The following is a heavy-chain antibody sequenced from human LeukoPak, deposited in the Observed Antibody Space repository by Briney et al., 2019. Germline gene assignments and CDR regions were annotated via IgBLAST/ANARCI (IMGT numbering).Heavy chain of an antibody. D-gene: IGHD1-26*01. CDR3: AREDGRSCP. V-gene: IGHV4-61*01. Sequence: SETLSLTCTVSGGSISSSSYYWGWIRQPPGKGLEWIGYIYYSGSTKYNPSLKSRVSISVDTSKNQFSLKLSSVTAADTAVYYCAREDGRSCPWGQGTLVTVSS. CDR1: GGSISSSSYY. J-gene: IGHJ5*02. CDR2: IYYSGST.